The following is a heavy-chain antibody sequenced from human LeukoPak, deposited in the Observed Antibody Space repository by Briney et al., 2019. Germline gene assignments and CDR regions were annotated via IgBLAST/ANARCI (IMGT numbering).Heavy chain of an antibody. J-gene: IGHJ4*02. CDR1: GFTFDDYA. D-gene: IGHD3-22*01. CDR2: ISWKSGSI. V-gene: IGHV3-9*03. Sequence: GGSLRLSCAASGFTFDDYAMHWVRQAPGKGLEWVSGISWKSGSIGYADSVKGRFTISRDDAKDSLFLQMNSLRVEDMALYYCAKSTYYCDSSGYYDMYYFNYWGQGTLVTVSS. CDR3: AKSTYYCDSSGYYDMYYFNY.